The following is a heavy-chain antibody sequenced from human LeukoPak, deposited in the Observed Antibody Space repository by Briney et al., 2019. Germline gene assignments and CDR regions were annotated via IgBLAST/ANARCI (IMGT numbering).Heavy chain of an antibody. CDR3: ARETPCGGYCYSSH. V-gene: IGHV1-69*05. J-gene: IGHJ4*02. CDR1: GGTFSSYA. Sequence: ASXXVSCKASGGTFSSYAISWVRQAPGQGLEWMGGIIPIFGTANYAQKFKGRVTITTDESTSTAYMEMSSLRSEDTAVYYCARETPCGGYCYSSHWGQGTLVTVSS. D-gene: IGHD2-21*02. CDR2: IIPIFGTA.